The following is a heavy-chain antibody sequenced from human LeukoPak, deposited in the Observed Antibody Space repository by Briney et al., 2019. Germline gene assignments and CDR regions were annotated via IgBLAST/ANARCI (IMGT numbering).Heavy chain of an antibody. V-gene: IGHV1-2*02. Sequence: ASVKVSCKASGYTFTGYYLHWVRQAPGQGLEWMGWINPNSGGTKSTQKFQGRVTMTRDMSTSTVYMELGSLRSEDTAVYYCARGAYYDYVWGSYRYSYFDYWGQGTLVTVSS. CDR3: ARGAYYDYVWGSYRYSYFDY. CDR2: INPNSGGT. CDR1: GYTFTGYY. D-gene: IGHD3-16*02. J-gene: IGHJ4*02.